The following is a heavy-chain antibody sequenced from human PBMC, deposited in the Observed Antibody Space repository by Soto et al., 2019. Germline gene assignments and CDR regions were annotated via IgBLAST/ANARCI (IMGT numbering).Heavy chain of an antibody. CDR3: ASSYGPGYFDY. D-gene: IGHD5-18*01. J-gene: IGHJ4*02. V-gene: IGHV3-30*03. Sequence: PGGSLRLSCAASGFTFSSYGMHWVRQAPGKGLERVAVISYDGSNKYYADSVKGRFTISRDNSKNTLYLQMNSLRAEDTAVYYCASSYGPGYFDYWGQGTLVTVSS. CDR2: ISYDGSNK. CDR1: GFTFSSYG.